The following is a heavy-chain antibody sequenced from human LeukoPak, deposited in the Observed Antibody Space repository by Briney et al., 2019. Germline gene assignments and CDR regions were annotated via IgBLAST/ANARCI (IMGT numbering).Heavy chain of an antibody. J-gene: IGHJ4*02. D-gene: IGHD3-22*01. CDR2: ISGSGGST. Sequence: GGSLRLSCAASGFTFSSYAMSWVRQAPGKGLEGVSAISGSGGSTYYADSVKGRFTISRDNSKNTLYLQMNSLRAEDTAVYYCAKRGIYYYDSSGYYVLDYWGQGTLVTVSS. CDR3: AKRGIYYYDSSGYYVLDY. CDR1: GFTFSSYA. V-gene: IGHV3-23*01.